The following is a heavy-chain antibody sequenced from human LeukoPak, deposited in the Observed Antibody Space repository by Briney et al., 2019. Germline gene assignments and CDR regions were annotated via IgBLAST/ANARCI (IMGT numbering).Heavy chain of an antibody. CDR1: GFTFRSFA. CDR2: IIGSGRTT. D-gene: IGHD2-21*01. V-gene: IGHV3-23*01. CDR3: AKKEGDTYFSWYMDV. Sequence: QSGGSLRLSCAASGFTFRSFAMSWVRQAPGKGLEWVSGIIGSGRTTFYADSVKGRFTISRDNSKNTLYLQMNSLRAEDTAIYYCAKKEGDTYFSWYMDVWGKGITVTVSS. J-gene: IGHJ6*03.